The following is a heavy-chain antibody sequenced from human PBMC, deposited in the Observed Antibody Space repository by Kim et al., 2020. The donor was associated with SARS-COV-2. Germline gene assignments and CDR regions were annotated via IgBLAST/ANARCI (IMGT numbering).Heavy chain of an antibody. CDR3: ARHVGRKWELPFYFDS. CDR1: PDSISSSTSH. CDR2: VYYSGST. V-gene: IGHV4-39*02. D-gene: IGHD1-7*01. J-gene: IGHJ4*02. Sequence: SETLSLTCSVSPDSISSSTSHWAWIRQPPGKGLEWIGSVYYSGSTYFLPSLRSRVSISVDTSNNHLSLEMRSVTAADTAVYYCARHVGRKWELPFYFDSWGQGTLVTVSS.